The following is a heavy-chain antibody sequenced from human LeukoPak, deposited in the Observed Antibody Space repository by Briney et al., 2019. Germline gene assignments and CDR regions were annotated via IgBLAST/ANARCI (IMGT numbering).Heavy chain of an antibody. V-gene: IGHV4-39*01. Sequence: SETLSLTCSVSGGSISSSSYYWGWIRQPPGKGLEWIGSIYYSGSTYYNPSLKSRVTISVDTSKNQFSLKLSSVTAADTAVYYCARHAITMVQGEIDYWGQGTLVTVSS. CDR2: IYYSGST. CDR1: GGSISSSSYY. CDR3: ARHAITMVQGEIDY. D-gene: IGHD3-10*01. J-gene: IGHJ4*02.